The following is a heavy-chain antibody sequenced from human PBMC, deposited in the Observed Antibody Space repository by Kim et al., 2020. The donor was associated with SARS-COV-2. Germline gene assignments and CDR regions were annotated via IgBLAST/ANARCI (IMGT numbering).Heavy chain of an antibody. J-gene: IGHJ3*02. CDR3: AKDPNYYDSSGDAFDI. V-gene: IGHV3-30*18. Sequence: GGSLRLSCAASGFTFSSYGMHWVRQAPGKGLEWVAVISYDGSNKYYADSVKGRFTISRDNSKNTLYLQMNSLRAEDTAVYYCAKDPNYYDSSGDAFDIWG. CDR2: ISYDGSNK. CDR1: GFTFSSYG. D-gene: IGHD3-22*01.